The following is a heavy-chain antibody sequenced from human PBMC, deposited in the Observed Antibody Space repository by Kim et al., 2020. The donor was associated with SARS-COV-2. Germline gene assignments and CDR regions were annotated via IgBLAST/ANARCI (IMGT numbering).Heavy chain of an antibody. J-gene: IGHJ4*02. CDR1: GFTFSPYG. CDR3: ANPRGGVTDF. V-gene: IGHV3-23*01. CDR2: ITGSGGPT. D-gene: IGHD2-21*02. Sequence: GGSLRLSCAASGFTFSPYGMSGVRPAPGKGLEWVSGITGSGGPTSYAASVKGRFTISRDNSKNTLYLQMNSLRAEDTALYYCANPRGGVTDFWGQGTLVTVSS.